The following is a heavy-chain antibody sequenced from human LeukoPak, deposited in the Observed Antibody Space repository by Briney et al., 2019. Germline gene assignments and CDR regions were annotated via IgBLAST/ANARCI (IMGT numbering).Heavy chain of an antibody. CDR1: GYTFTGYY. D-gene: IGHD1-26*01. CDR3: AREAYSGSYFPIDY. J-gene: IGHJ4*02. V-gene: IGHV1-2*02. CDR2: INPNSGGT. Sequence: ASVTVSCKASGYTFTGYYMHWVRQAPGQGLEWMGWINPNSGGTNYAQKFQGRVTMTRDTSISTAYMELSRLRSDDTAVYYCAREAYSGSYFPIDYWGQGTLVTVSS.